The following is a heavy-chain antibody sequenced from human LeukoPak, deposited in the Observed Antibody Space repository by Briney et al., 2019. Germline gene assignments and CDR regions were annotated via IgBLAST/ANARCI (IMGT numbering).Heavy chain of an antibody. CDR3: ARDGFTMIVVGWYFDL. V-gene: IGHV3-33*01. CDR1: GFTFSSYG. Sequence: GSLRLSCAASGFTFSSYGMHWVRQAPGKGLEWVAVIWYDGSNKDYADSVKGRFTISRDNSKSTLYLQMNSLRAEDTAVYYCARDGFTMIVVGWYFDLWGRGTLVTVSS. D-gene: IGHD3-22*01. CDR2: IWYDGSNK. J-gene: IGHJ2*01.